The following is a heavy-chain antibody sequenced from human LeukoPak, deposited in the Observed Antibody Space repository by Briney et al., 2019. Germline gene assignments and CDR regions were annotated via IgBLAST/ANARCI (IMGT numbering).Heavy chain of an antibody. Sequence: GGSLRLSCAASGFTFSSYSMNWVRQTPGKGLEWVSYISSSSSTIYYADSVKGRFTISRDNAKNSLYLQMNSLRAEDTAVYYCARPKPGREYSSSWPDAFDIWGQGTMVTVSS. CDR3: ARPKPGREYSSSWPDAFDI. V-gene: IGHV3-48*04. J-gene: IGHJ3*02. D-gene: IGHD6-13*01. CDR1: GFTFSSYS. CDR2: ISSSSSTI.